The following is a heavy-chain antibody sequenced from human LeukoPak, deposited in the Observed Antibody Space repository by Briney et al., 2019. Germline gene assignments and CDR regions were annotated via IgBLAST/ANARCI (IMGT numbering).Heavy chain of an antibody. CDR3: VKVATLDD. CDR1: GFTFSDFA. D-gene: IGHD2-15*01. Sequence: GGSLRLSCAASGFTFSDFAMSWVRQAPGKGLEWVSGITDSGTITYYADSVKGRFTISRDNSKNTLYLEMNSLRAEDTAVYYCVKVATLDDWGQGTLVTVSS. V-gene: IGHV3-23*01. CDR2: ITDSGTIT. J-gene: IGHJ4*02.